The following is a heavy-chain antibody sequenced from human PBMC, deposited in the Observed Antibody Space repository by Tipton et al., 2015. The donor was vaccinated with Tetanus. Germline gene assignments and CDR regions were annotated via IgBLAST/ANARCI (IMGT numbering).Heavy chain of an antibody. D-gene: IGHD6-13*01. J-gene: IGHJ4*02. CDR2: IYPANSDT. CDR3: ASGGWTAAGTFDY. Sequence: QLVQSGAEVKKPGDSLRISCTASGYSFTSYWIGWVRQMPGKGLEWMGVIYPANSDTTYSPSFQGLVTISVDKSISTAYLQWSSLKASDTATYYCASGGWTAAGTFDYWGQGTLVSVS. CDR1: GYSFTSYW. V-gene: IGHV5-51*01.